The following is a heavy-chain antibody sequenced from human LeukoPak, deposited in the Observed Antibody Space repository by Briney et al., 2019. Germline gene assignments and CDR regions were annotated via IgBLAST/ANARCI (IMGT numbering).Heavy chain of an antibody. J-gene: IGHJ4*02. CDR1: GFTFSSYS. CDR2: ISSSSSYI. V-gene: IGHV3-21*01. CDR3: ARDPPLYGSGSYYSVDY. Sequence: PGGSLRLSCAASGFTFSSYSMNWVRQAPGKGLEWVSSISSSSSYIYYADSVKGRFTISRDNAKNSLYLQMNSLRAEDTAVYYCARDPPLYGSGSYYSVDYWGQGTLVTVSS. D-gene: IGHD3-10*01.